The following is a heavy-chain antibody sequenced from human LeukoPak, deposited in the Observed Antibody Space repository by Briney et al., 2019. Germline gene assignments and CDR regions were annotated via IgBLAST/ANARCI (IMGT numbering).Heavy chain of an antibody. CDR1: GYTFTGYY. Sequence: GASVKVSCKASGYTFTGYYMHWVRQAPGQGLEWMGWINPNSGGTNYAQKFQGRVTMTRDTSISTAYMELSRLRSDDTAVYYCARDPSRYCSGGSCYFFRGYVNYYYYMDVWGKGTTVTVSS. CDR3: ARDPSRYCSGGSCYFFRGYVNYYYYMDV. D-gene: IGHD2-15*01. V-gene: IGHV1-2*02. CDR2: INPNSGGT. J-gene: IGHJ6*03.